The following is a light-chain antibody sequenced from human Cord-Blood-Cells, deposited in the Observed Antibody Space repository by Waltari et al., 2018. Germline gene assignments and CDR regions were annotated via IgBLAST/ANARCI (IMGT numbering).Light chain of an antibody. CDR3: QQYNSYSYT. J-gene: IGKJ2*01. CDR2: KAS. V-gene: IGKV1-5*03. CDR1: QSISSW. Sequence: DIQMPQSPFTLSTSVGDGVTITCRASQSISSWLAWYQQKPGKAPKLLIYKASSLESGVPSRFSGSGSGTEFTLTISSLQPDDFATYYCQQYNSYSYTFGQGTKLEIK.